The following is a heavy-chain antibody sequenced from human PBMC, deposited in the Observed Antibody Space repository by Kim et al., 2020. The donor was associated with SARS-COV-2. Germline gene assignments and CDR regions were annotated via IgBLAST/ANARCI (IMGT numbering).Heavy chain of an antibody. CDR3: ARGSPRRFDY. Sequence: SETLSLTCAVYGGSFSGYYWSWIRQPPGKGLEWIGEINHSGSTNYNPSLKSRVTISVDTSKNQFSLKLSSVTAADTAVYYCARGSPRRFDYWGQGTLVTV. V-gene: IGHV4-34*01. CDR1: GGSFSGYY. CDR2: INHSGST. J-gene: IGHJ4*02.